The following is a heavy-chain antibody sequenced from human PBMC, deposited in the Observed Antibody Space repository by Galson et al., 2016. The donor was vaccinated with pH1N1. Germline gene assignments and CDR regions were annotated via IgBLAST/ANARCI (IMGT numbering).Heavy chain of an antibody. V-gene: IGHV1-46*01. J-gene: IGHJ4*02. CDR3: ASCTTRTRGDY. CDR1: GYSLTKYY. CDR2: INPNNGGT. Sequence: SVKVSCKASGYSLTKYYFHWVRQAPGQGLEWMGVINPNNGGTIYAQNFQGRVTMTVDRPTSTVDMEVSSLRSEDTAIYYCASCTTRTRGDYWGQGTLVSVST. D-gene: IGHD2-8*01.